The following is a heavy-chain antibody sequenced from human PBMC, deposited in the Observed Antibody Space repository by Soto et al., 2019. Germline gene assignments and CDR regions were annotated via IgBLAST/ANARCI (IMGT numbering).Heavy chain of an antibody. CDR1: GGTFSSYA. D-gene: IGHD1-26*01. V-gene: IGHV1-69*13. J-gene: IGHJ6*02. CDR3: ARELYGGIVGYGMDV. Sequence: SGKVSCKASGGTFSSYASSWVRQAPGQGLEWMGGIIPIFGTANYAQKFQGRVTITADESTSTAYMELSSLRSEDTAVYYCARELYGGIVGYGMDVWGQGTTVTVSS. CDR2: IIPIFGTA.